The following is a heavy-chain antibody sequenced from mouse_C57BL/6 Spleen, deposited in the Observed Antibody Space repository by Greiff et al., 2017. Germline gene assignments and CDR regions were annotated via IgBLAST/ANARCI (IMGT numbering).Heavy chain of an antibody. D-gene: IGHD4-1*01. CDR3: VGNWDPYYYAMDY. V-gene: IGHV10-1*01. CDR1: GFSFNTYA. Sequence: EVQLVESGGGLVQPKGSLKLSCAASGFSFNTYAMNWVRQAPGKGLEWVARIRSKSNNYATYYADSVKDRFTISRDDSESMLYLQMNNLKTEDTAMYYCVGNWDPYYYAMDYWGQGTSVTVSS. J-gene: IGHJ4*01. CDR2: IRSKSNNYAT.